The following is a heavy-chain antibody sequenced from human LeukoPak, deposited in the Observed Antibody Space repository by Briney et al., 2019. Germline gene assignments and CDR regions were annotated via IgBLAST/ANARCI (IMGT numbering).Heavy chain of an antibody. CDR1: GYSLTSFD. D-gene: IGHD6-13*01. V-gene: IGHV1-8*01. CDR2: MNPKRGNT. Sequence: ASVKVSCKASGYSLTSFDINWVRQGTGQGLEWMGWMNPKRGNTGYAPTFQGRVTITRDTSIDTAFMELSSLRPDDTAVYYCARGGSSSSYYNNYGMDVWGQGTTITVSS. J-gene: IGHJ6*02. CDR3: ARGGSSSSYYNNYGMDV.